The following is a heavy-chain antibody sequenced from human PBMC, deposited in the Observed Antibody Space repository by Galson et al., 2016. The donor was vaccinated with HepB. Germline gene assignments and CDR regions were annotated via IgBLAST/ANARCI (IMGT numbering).Heavy chain of an antibody. CDR3: TRDIVLVPAAMMGEYYYYGLEV. J-gene: IGHJ6*02. Sequence: ETLSLTCAVSGASIRSSHWWSWVRQPPGKGLEWIGEIHHNGNTNYNPALKGRVIISVDNSKNQFPLRLSSVTAADTAVYYCTRDIVLVPAAMMGEYYYYGLEVGGQGTTVTVSS. D-gene: IGHD2-2*01. CDR2: IHHNGNT. V-gene: IGHV4-4*02. CDR1: GASIRSSHW.